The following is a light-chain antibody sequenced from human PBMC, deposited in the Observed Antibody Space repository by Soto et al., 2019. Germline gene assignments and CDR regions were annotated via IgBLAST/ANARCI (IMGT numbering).Light chain of an antibody. V-gene: IGKV3-20*01. J-gene: IGKJ1*01. CDR1: QSVSSNR. Sequence: EIVLTQSPATLSLYPGERATLSCRASQSVSSNRLAWYQQKPGQAPRLLIYGGSSRASGIPVRFSGSGSETDFTLTITSLEPEDFAVYYCQQYSSSRTFGQGTKVDIK. CDR2: GGS. CDR3: QQYSSSRT.